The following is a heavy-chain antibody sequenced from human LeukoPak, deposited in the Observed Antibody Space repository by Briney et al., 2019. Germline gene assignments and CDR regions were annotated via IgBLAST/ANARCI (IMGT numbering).Heavy chain of an antibody. D-gene: IGHD3-22*01. J-gene: IGHJ4*02. CDR1: GFTFTTYG. Sequence: PGGSLRLSCAASGFTFTTYGMTWVGQALGKGLEWVSAISAGGRNTYYPDSVKGRFTISRDNSKNTLFLQMNSLRAEHTAVYYCAKTPKNYDSSGGGGFDYLGQGTLVTVSS. V-gene: IGHV3-23*01. CDR2: ISAGGRNT. CDR3: AKTPKNYDSSGGGGFDY.